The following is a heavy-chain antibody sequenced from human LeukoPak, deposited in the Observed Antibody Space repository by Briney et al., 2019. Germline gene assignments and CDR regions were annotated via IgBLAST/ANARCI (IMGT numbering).Heavy chain of an antibody. CDR3: AREGEYSSSWYGLFDY. J-gene: IGHJ4*02. D-gene: IGHD6-13*01. V-gene: IGHV4-34*01. CDR1: GGSFSGYY. CDR2: INHSGST. Sequence: SETLSLTCAVYGGSFSGYYWSWIRQPPGKGLEWIGEINHSGSTNYNPSLKSRVTTSVDTSKNQFSLKLSSVTAADTAVYYCAREGEYSSSWYGLFDYWGQGTLVTVSS.